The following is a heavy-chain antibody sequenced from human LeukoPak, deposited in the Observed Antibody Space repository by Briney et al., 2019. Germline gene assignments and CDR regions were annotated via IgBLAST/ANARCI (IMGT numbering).Heavy chain of an antibody. CDR2: ISSSRSYT. CDR1: GFTFSSYN. CDR3: ARRAGAYSHPYDY. V-gene: IGHV3-21*04. Sequence: GGSLRLSCAASGFTFSSYNMNWVRQAPGKGLEWVSCISSSRSYTYYADSVTGRFTISRDNAKNTLYLQMNSLRAEDTAVYYCARRAGAYSHPYDYWGQGTLVTVSS. D-gene: IGHD4/OR15-4a*01. J-gene: IGHJ4*02.